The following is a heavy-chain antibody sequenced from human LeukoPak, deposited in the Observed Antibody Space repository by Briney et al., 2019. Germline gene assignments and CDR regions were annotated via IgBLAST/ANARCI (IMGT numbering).Heavy chain of an antibody. J-gene: IGHJ4*02. CDR3: AKPDNSWSFDY. V-gene: IGHV3-23*01. CDR1: GFTFNNYA. Sequence: PGGSLRLSCAASGFTFNNYATSWVRQAPGKGLEWVSAISGGGYSTYYADSVKGRFTISRDNSKNTMYLQMNSLRAEDTAVYYCAKPDNSWSFDYWGQGTLVTVSS. D-gene: IGHD6-13*01. CDR2: ISGGGYST.